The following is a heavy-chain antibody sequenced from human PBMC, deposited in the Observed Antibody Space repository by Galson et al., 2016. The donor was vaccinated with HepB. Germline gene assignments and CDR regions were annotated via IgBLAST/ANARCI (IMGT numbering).Heavy chain of an antibody. V-gene: IGHV3-23*01. CDR3: IRSLGATDY. J-gene: IGHJ4*02. CDR2: ISGSGGST. D-gene: IGHD1-26*01. Sequence: SLRLSCAASGFVFSGFSMNWVRQAPGKGLEWVSAISGSGGSTYYADSVKGRFTISRDNSKNTLYLQMNSLRAEDTAVYYCIRSLGATDYWGQGTLVTVSS. CDR1: GFVFSGFS.